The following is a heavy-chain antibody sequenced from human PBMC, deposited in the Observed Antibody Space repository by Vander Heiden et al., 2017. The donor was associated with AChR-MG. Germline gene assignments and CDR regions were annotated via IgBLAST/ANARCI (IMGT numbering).Heavy chain of an antibody. CDR3: AKSSAVAGTNWFDL. Sequence: EVQLLESGGGLVQPGGSLRLSCAVSGVTFSSHAMSWVRQAPGKGLEWFSAILGSGGSTYYADSVKGRFTISRDKSKKTLFLQMNSLRVEDTAVYYCAKSSAVAGTNWFDLWGQGTLVTVSS. CDR1: GVTFSSHA. CDR2: ILGSGGST. V-gene: IGHV3-23*01. J-gene: IGHJ5*02. D-gene: IGHD6-19*01.